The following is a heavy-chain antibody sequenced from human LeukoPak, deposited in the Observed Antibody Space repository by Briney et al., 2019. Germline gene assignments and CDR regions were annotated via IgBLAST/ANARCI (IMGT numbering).Heavy chain of an antibody. J-gene: IGHJ1*01. V-gene: IGHV3-64*01. Sequence: PGGSLRLSCAASGFTFSSYGMHWVRQAPGKGLEYVSAISSNGANTFYANSVKGRFTISRDNSKNTLYLQMNSLRAEDTAVYYCARDLKQWLVPSRSAEYFQHWGQGTLVTVSS. D-gene: IGHD6-19*01. CDR1: GFTFSSYG. CDR3: ARDLKQWLVPSRSAEYFQH. CDR2: ISSNGANT.